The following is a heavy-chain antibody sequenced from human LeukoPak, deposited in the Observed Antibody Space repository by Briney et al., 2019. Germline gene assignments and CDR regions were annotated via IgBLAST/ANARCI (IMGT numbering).Heavy chain of an antibody. D-gene: IGHD3-22*01. V-gene: IGHV3-11*01. CDR3: ARGDDSSGYYRNYYYYYMDV. CDR2: ISFSGSTI. Sequence: GGSLRLSCAASGFTFSDYYMSWIRQAPGKGLEWISYISFSGSTIYYADSVKGRFTISRDNAKNSLYLQMNSLRAEDTAVYYCARGDDSSGYYRNYYYYYMDVWGKGTTVTISS. CDR1: GFTFSDYY. J-gene: IGHJ6*03.